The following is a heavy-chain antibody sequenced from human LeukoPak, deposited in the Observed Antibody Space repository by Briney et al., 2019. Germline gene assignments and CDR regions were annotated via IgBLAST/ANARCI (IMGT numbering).Heavy chain of an antibody. CDR1: GGTFISYA. Sequence: GASVKVSCKASGGTFISYAISWVRQAPGQGLEWMGGIIPIFGTANYAQKFQGRVTITADESTSTAYMELSSLRSEDTAVYYCARRYCSGGSCYELDYWGQGTLVTVSS. J-gene: IGHJ4*02. D-gene: IGHD2-15*01. CDR3: ARRYCSGGSCYELDY. CDR2: IIPIFGTA. V-gene: IGHV1-69*01.